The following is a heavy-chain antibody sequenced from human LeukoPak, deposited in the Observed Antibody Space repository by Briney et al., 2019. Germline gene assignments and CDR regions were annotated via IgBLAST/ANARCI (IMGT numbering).Heavy chain of an antibody. V-gene: IGHV4-4*09. J-gene: IGHJ4*02. D-gene: IGHD1-26*01. Sequence: SETLSLTCTVSGVSINTYYASWIRQAPGKGLEFIGFIYSGGNTNYNPSLKSRATISVDTSNNQFSLRLTSVTAADTAMYYCAAGPWELDFWGQGTLVTVSS. CDR3: AAGPWELDF. CDR1: GVSINTYY. CDR2: IYSGGNT.